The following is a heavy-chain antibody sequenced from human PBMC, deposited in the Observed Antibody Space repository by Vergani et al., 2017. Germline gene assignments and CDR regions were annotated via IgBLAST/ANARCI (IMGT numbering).Heavy chain of an antibody. D-gene: IGHD3-22*01. J-gene: IGHJ4*02. Sequence: QVQLQESGPGLVKPSQTLSLTCTVSGGSISSGGYYWSWIRQHPGKGLEWIGYIYYSGSTYYNPSLKSRVTISVDTSKNQFSLKLSSVTAADTAVYYCARSGQGLDYYDSSGYYGGLDYWGQGTLVTVSS. V-gene: IGHV4-31*03. CDR1: GGSISSGGYY. CDR3: ARSGQGLDYYDSSGYYGGLDY. CDR2: IYYSGST.